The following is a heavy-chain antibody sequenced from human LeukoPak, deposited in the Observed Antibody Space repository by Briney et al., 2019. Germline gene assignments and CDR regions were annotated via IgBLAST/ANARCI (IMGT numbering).Heavy chain of an antibody. Sequence: SETLSLTCTVSGGSISTFYWNWIRQPPGKGLEWIGYIYHSGDTRYNPSLKSRVTISVDTSKSQFSLKVSSVTAADTAVYYCARGGYSGSDWTTWGQGTLVTVSS. CDR3: ARGGYSGSDWTT. J-gene: IGHJ5*02. V-gene: IGHV4-59*01. CDR1: GGSISTFY. CDR2: IYHSGDT. D-gene: IGHD5-12*01.